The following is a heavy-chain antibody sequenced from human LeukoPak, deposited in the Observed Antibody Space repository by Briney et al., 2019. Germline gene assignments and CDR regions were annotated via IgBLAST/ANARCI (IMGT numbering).Heavy chain of an antibody. Sequence: GESLKISCKGSGYSFTSYWIGWVRQMPGKGLEWMGIIYPGDSDTGYSPSFQGQVTISADKSISTAYLQWSSLKASGTAMYYCTRQVDSSGWFTYFDYWGQGTLVTVSS. CDR3: TRQVDSSGWFTYFDY. CDR1: GYSFTSYW. CDR2: IYPGDSDT. V-gene: IGHV5-51*01. D-gene: IGHD6-19*01. J-gene: IGHJ4*02.